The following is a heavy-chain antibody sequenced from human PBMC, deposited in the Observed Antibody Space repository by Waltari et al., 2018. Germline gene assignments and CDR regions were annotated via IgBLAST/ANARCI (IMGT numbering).Heavy chain of an antibody. CDR3: TTLARGESGDY. D-gene: IGHD3-10*01. J-gene: IGHJ4*02. Sequence: EVQLVESGGGLVQPGGSLRLSCAASGFTFNTYCMKWIRQAPGKGLEWVANINPDGSQKFYVDSVKGRFTVSRDNAQNSLYLQMNNLRAEDTAVYYCTTLARGESGDYWGQGTLVTVSS. V-gene: IGHV3-7*01. CDR1: GFTFNTYC. CDR2: INPDGSQK.